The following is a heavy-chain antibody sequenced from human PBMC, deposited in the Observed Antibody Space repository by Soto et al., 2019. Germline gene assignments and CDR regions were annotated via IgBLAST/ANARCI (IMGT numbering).Heavy chain of an antibody. V-gene: IGHV3-33*03. CDR3: ARAQYTGSCFDACDV. CDR1: GFSFSSYG. CDR2: IWYDGSNK. J-gene: IGHJ3*01. Sequence: PGGSLRLSCAASGFSFSSYGMHWVRQAPGKGLDWVAVIWYDGSNKYYAESVKGRFTISRDNSKNTLYVQMNSLTVEDTAVYYCARAQYTGSCFDACDVWGQGTMVTVSS. D-gene: IGHD1-26*01.